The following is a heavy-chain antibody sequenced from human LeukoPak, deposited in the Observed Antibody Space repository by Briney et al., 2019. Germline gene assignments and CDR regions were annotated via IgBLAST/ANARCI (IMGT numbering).Heavy chain of an antibody. J-gene: IGHJ2*01. CDR2: INTSGST. Sequence: SETLSLTCTVSGGSISSGTYYWSWIRHPAGKGLEWIGRINTSGSTNYNPSLKNRVTISVETSKNQFSLNLTSVTAADTALYYCARGRRDGYNFYWYFDLWGRGTLVTVSS. D-gene: IGHD5-24*01. CDR1: GGSISSGTYY. CDR3: ARGRRDGYNFYWYFDL. V-gene: IGHV4-61*02.